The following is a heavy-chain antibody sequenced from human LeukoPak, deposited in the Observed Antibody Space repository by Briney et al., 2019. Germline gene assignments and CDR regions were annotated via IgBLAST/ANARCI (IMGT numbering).Heavy chain of an antibody. V-gene: IGHV1-3*02. Sequence: ASVKVSCKASGYNFTSYAMHWVRQAPGQRLEWMGWSNAGNGHTKYSQEFQGRVTITRDTSASTAYMELSSLRSDDTAVYYCARPRTKYSSSWYGYWGQGTLVTVSS. CDR1: GYNFTSYA. CDR2: SNAGNGHT. CDR3: ARPRTKYSSSWYGY. J-gene: IGHJ4*02. D-gene: IGHD6-13*01.